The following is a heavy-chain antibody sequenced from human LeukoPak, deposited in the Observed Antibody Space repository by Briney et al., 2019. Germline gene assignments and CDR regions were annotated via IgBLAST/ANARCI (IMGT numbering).Heavy chain of an antibody. V-gene: IGHV3-7*05. CDR1: AVSFSRYW. Sequence: GGWLRVSFSASAVSFSRYWMTWVRQASGKGLEWVANIKEDGSEKNHADSLKDRFTISRDNAKNSVFLQMNSLRAEDTAIYYCARDIRYGDSDYWGQGTLVTVSS. CDR3: ARDIRYGDSDY. J-gene: IGHJ4*02. D-gene: IGHD4-17*01. CDR2: IKEDGSEK.